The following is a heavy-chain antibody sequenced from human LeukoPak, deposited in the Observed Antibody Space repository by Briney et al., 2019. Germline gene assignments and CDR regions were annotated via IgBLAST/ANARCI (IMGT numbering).Heavy chain of an antibody. Sequence: PGGTLRLSCAASGFTFSDYYMSWIRQAPWKGLEWVGRIKSKTDGGTTDYAAPVKGRFTISRDDSKNTLYLQMNSLKTEDTAVYYCTTRGGSFSIFDYWGQGTLVTVSS. D-gene: IGHD1-26*01. CDR2: IKSKTDGGTT. CDR1: GFTFSDYY. CDR3: TTRGGSFSIFDY. V-gene: IGHV3-15*01. J-gene: IGHJ4*02.